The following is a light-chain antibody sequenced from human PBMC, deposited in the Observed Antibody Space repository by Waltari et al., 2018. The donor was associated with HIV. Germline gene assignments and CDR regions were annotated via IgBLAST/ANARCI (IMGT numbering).Light chain of an antibody. CDR2: GAS. V-gene: IGKV3-15*01. J-gene: IGKJ4*01. Sequence: EIVLTQSPPTLSVSPGETATLSCRANQSLSSYLAWYQQKPGQAPRLLIYGASTSAPGTPVRFSGGGSGTEFSLTISSLRSEDYALYYCQQFHNWPHTFGGGTKVEIK. CDR3: QQFHNWPHT. CDR1: QSLSSY.